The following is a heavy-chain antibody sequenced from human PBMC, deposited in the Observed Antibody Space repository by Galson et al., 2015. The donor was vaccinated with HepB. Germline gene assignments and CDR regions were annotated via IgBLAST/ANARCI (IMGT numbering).Heavy chain of an antibody. V-gene: IGHV1-24*01. Sequence: SVKVSCKVSGYTLIDLYIHWVRQAPGKGLEWMGGFDGEDGETVHAQRFQGRVTLTEDTSTGTTSLELSSLRSEDTAVYYCAISTSGFYAAFDLWGQGTLVTVSS. CDR2: FDGEDGET. J-gene: IGHJ3*01. CDR3: AISTSGFYAAFDL. CDR1: GYTLIDLY. D-gene: IGHD3-22*01.